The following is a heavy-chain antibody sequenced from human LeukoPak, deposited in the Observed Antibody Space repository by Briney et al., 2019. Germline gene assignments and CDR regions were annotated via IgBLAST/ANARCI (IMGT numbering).Heavy chain of an antibody. J-gene: IGHJ4*02. CDR3: VRERFHGSGAPRYDY. CDR2: IGSSGTTI. V-gene: IGHV3-48*04. CDR1: GFTFSTYS. Sequence: AGGSLRLSCAASGFTFSTYSMDWVRQAPGKGLEWVSYIGSSGTTIYCADFVKGRFTISRDNARNSLYLQMDSLRVEGTAVYYCVRERFHGSGAPRYDYWGQGTLVTVSS. D-gene: IGHD3-10*01.